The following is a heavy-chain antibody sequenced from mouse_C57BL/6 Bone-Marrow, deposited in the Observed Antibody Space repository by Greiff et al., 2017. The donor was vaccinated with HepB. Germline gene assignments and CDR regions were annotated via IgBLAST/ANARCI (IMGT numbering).Heavy chain of an antibody. CDR3: ARINNYYGSSPLYFDV. D-gene: IGHD1-1*01. CDR2: IWTGGGT. J-gene: IGHJ1*03. Sequence: VQRVESGPGLVAPSQSLSITCTVSGFSLTSYAISWVRQPPGKGLEWLGVIWTGGGTNYNSALKSRLSISKDNSKSQVFLKMNSLQTDDTARYYCARINNYYGSSPLYFDVWGTGTTVTVSS. CDR1: GFSLTSYA. V-gene: IGHV2-9-1*01.